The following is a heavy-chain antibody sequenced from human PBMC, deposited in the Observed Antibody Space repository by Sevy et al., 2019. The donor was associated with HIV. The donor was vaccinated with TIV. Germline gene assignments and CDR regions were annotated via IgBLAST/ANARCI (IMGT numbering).Heavy chain of an antibody. CDR3: ARVLNYQLNTDDTFDI. CDR2: MTFDGYNQ. Sequence: GGSLRLSCKATGFSLINYAIHWVRQAPGKGLEWVAVMTFDGYNQYYADSVKGRFTISRDTSTNTVYLQMNSLRADDIDLYSCARVLNYQLNTDDTFDIWGLGTMVTVSS. V-gene: IGHV3-33*03. D-gene: IGHD1-7*01. J-gene: IGHJ3*02. CDR1: GFSLINYA.